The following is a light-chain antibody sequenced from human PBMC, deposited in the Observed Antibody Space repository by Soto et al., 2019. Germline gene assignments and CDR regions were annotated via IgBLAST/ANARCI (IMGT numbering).Light chain of an antibody. CDR1: QSISSPY. J-gene: IGKJ1*01. Sequence: EIVLTQSPGTLSLSPGERATLSCRASQSISSPYLAWYQQKPGQAPRLLIYGTSTRAPGIPDRFSGSGSGTDFTLTINRLEPEDFAVYYCQQYADSPRTFGQGTKVEIK. V-gene: IGKV3-20*01. CDR2: GTS. CDR3: QQYADSPRT.